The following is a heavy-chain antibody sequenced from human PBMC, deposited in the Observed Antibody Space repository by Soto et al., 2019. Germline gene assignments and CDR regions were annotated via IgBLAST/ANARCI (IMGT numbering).Heavy chain of an antibody. V-gene: IGHV3-21*01. D-gene: IGHD3-16*01. Sequence: EVQLVESGGGLVKPGGSLRLSCTGSGFPFSAYNINWVRQAPGKGLEWVSSITVGSSHIYQPNLMKGRFTISIDDAKNSVYLQIDSLRDEDTALYYCSRSPEVGVRGAYWGQGTLVTVSS. CDR3: SRSPEVGVRGAY. J-gene: IGHJ4*02. CDR1: GFPFSAYN. CDR2: ITVGSSHI.